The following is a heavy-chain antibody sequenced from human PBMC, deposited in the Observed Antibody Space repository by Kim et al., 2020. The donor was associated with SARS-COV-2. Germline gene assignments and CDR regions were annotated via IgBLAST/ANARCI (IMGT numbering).Heavy chain of an antibody. CDR2: IHPGDSDT. Sequence: GESLKISCKGSGYSISNYWIGWVRQMPGKGLEWMGIIHPGDSDTRYSPSFQGQVTISADKSVSTAYLQWSSLKASDTAMYYCARREALRSGSYTFYHFDYWGQGTPVTVSS. CDR1: GYSISNYW. CDR3: ARREALRSGSYTFYHFDY. J-gene: IGHJ4*02. V-gene: IGHV5-51*01. D-gene: IGHD3-10*01.